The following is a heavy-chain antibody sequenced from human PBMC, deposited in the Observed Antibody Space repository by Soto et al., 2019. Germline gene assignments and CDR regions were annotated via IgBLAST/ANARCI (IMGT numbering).Heavy chain of an antibody. CDR1: GGSISSYY. V-gene: IGHV4-59*01. J-gene: IGHJ6*02. D-gene: IGHD5-18*01. Sequence: SETLSLTCTVSGGSISSYYWSWIRQPPGRGLERIGYIYYSVSTNYNPSLKSRVTISVDTSKNQFSLKLSSVTAADTAVYYSARDGYSYGYYYGMGDWGQGTTVTVSS. CDR3: ARDGYSYGYYYGMGD. CDR2: IYYSVST.